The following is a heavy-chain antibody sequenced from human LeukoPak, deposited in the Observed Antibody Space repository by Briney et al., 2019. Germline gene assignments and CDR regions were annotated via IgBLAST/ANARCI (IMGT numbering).Heavy chain of an antibody. CDR3: ARDFLVWGHYYYGMDV. CDR2: INWNGGST. CDR1: EFSVSGNY. V-gene: IGHV3-20*04. Sequence: GGSLRLSCAASEFSVSGNYMSWVRQAPGKGLEWVSGINWNGGSTGYADSVKGRFTISRDNAKNSLYLQMNSLRAEDTALYYCARDFLVWGHYYYGMDVWGQGTTVTVSS. J-gene: IGHJ6*02. D-gene: IGHD3-16*01.